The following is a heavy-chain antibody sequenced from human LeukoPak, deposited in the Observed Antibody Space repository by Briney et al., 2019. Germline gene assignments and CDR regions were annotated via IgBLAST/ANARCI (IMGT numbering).Heavy chain of an antibody. CDR1: GFTFSSYS. J-gene: IGHJ4*02. Sequence: TGGSLRLSCAASGFTFSSYSMNWVRQAPGEGLEWVSYISSSSSTIYYADSVKGRFTISRDNAKNSLYLQMNSLRAEDTAVYYCARDRRSGSFDYWGQGTLVTVSS. CDR2: ISSSSSTI. D-gene: IGHD1-26*01. V-gene: IGHV3-48*01. CDR3: ARDRRSGSFDY.